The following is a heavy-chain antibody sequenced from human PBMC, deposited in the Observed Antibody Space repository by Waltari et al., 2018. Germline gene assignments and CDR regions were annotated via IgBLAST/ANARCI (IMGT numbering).Heavy chain of an antibody. V-gene: IGHV1-2*02. CDR1: GYTFSGHY. Sequence: QVQLVQSGPEVKKPGASVKVSCKASGYTFSGHYVHWVRQAPGQRPGWMGGTNPNSGVTNYSTTFQGRLPMTRDSSIRTAYMELVSLSCDDTAVYYCLREGGRGAGTYSADCWSLGPGVTVS. D-gene: IGHD3-10*01. CDR2: TNPNSGVT. CDR3: LREGGRGAGTYSADC. J-gene: IGHJ4*02.